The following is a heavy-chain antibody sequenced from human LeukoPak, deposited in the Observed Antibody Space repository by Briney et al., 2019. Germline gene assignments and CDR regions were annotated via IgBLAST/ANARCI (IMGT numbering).Heavy chain of an antibody. Sequence: GASVKVSCKASGYIFTSYGISWVRQAPGQGLEWMGWISAYNGNTRFAQKFQGRVTMTTDTSTRTAYMDLRSLRSDDTAVYYCAREAADYYFDYWGQGTLVTVSS. J-gene: IGHJ4*02. CDR3: AREAADYYFDY. CDR1: GYIFTSYG. D-gene: IGHD6-13*01. V-gene: IGHV1-18*01. CDR2: ISAYNGNT.